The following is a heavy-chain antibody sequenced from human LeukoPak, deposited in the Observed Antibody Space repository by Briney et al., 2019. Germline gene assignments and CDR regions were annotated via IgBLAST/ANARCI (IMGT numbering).Heavy chain of an antibody. CDR2: ISSSGSTI. Sequence: PGGSLRLSCAASGFTFSSYEMNWVRQAPGKGLEWVSYISSSGSTIYYADSVKGRFTISRDNAKNSLYLQMNSLRAEDTAVYYCARAGYDILTGYDYWGQGTLVTVSS. V-gene: IGHV3-48*03. CDR1: GFTFSSYE. CDR3: ARAGYDILTGYDY. D-gene: IGHD3-9*01. J-gene: IGHJ4*02.